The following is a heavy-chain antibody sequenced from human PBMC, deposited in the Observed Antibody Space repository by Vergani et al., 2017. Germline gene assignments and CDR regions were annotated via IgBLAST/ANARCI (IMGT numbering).Heavy chain of an antibody. CDR1: GFTFSSYE. Sequence: EVQLVESGGGLVQPGGSLRLSCAASGFTFSSYEMNWVRQAPGKGLEWVSYISSSGSTIYYADSVKGRFTISRDNAKISLYLQMNSLRAEDTAVYYCARGWRAVAGPVDYWGQGTLVTVSS. J-gene: IGHJ4*02. V-gene: IGHV3-48*03. CDR2: ISSSGSTI. CDR3: ARGWRAVAGPVDY. D-gene: IGHD6-19*01.